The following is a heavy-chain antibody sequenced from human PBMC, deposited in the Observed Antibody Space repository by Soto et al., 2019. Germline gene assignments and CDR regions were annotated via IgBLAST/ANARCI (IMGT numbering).Heavy chain of an antibody. CDR2: IIPIFGTA. J-gene: IGHJ5*02. CDR1: GGTFSSYA. D-gene: IGHD3-10*01. V-gene: IGHV1-69*01. Sequence: QVQLVQSGAEVKKPGSSVKVSCKASGGTFSSYAISWVRQAPGQGLEWMGGIIPIFGTANYAQTFQCRVTITADESTSTAYMELSSLRSEDTAVYYCAARSFGTTGKDGYWFDPWGQGTLVTVSS. CDR3: AARSFGTTGKDGYWFDP.